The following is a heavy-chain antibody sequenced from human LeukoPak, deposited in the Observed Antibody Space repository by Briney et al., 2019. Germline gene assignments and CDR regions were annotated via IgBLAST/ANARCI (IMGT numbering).Heavy chain of an antibody. CDR3: ARGGTGTQDFDS. CDR1: GFIFSSNY. J-gene: IGHJ4*02. V-gene: IGHV3-53*01. Sequence: HPGGSLTLSCAASGFIFSSNYMSWVRQAPGKGLEWVSVIHSGGRTYYADSVEGRFTISRDNYKNTVHLQMNSLRAEDTAMYYCARGGTGTQDFDSWGQGTLVTVSS. D-gene: IGHD1-1*01. CDR2: IHSGGRT.